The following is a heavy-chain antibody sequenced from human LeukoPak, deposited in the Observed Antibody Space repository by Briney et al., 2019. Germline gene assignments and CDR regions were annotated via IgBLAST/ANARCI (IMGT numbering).Heavy chain of an antibody. Sequence: GGSLRLSCAVSGITLSNYGVSWVRQAPGKGLEWVAGISGSGGRTNYADSVKGRFTISRDNPKNTLYLQMSSLRAEDTAVYFCAKRGVVIRVILVGFHKEAYYFDSWGQGALVTVSS. J-gene: IGHJ4*02. CDR2: ISGSGGRT. CDR3: AKRGVVIRVILVGFHKEAYYFDS. D-gene: IGHD3-22*01. V-gene: IGHV3-23*01. CDR1: GITLSNYG.